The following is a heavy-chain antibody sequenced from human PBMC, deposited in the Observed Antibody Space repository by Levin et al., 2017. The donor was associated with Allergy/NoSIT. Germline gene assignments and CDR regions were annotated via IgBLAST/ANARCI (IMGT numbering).Heavy chain of an antibody. CDR1: GGTFSSYA. J-gene: IGHJ6*02. CDR3: ARSLTTVTTSDDYYYGMDG. D-gene: IGHD4-11*01. CDR2: IIPIFGTA. V-gene: IGHV1-69*13. Sequence: SVKVSCKASGGTFSSYAISWVRQAPGQGLEWMGGIIPIFGTANYAQKFQGRVTITADESTSTAYMELSSLRSEDTAVYYCARSLTTVTTSDDYYYGMDGWGQGTTVTVSS.